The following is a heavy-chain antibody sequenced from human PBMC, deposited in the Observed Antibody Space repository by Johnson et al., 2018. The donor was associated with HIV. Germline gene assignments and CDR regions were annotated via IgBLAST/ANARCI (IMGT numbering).Heavy chain of an antibody. CDR2: ISYNGNNK. CDR1: GFTFSNYP. J-gene: IGHJ3*02. Sequence: HVQLVESGGGVVQPGRSLRLYCAGSGFTFSNYPMHWVRQAPGKGLEWVAVISYNGNNKYYADSVKGRFTISRDNSKNTLYLEMSSLRPEDTDVYYCARGGYVPAFDIWGQGTKVTVSS. D-gene: IGHD5-12*01. V-gene: IGHV3-30*04. CDR3: ARGGYVPAFDI.